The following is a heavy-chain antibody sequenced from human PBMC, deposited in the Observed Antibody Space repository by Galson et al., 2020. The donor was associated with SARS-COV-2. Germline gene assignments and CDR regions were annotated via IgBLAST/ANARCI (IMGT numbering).Heavy chain of an antibody. Sequence: GESLKISCAASGFTFSSYGMHWVRQAPGQGLEWVAVIWYDGSNKYYADSVNGRFTISRDNSKNTLYLQMNRLRAEDTAVYYCASLSSSWYEGGDDWGQGTLVTVSS. CDR2: IWYDGSNK. CDR3: ASLSSSWYEGGDD. D-gene: IGHD6-13*01. CDR1: GFTFSSYG. J-gene: IGHJ4*02. V-gene: IGHV3-33*01.